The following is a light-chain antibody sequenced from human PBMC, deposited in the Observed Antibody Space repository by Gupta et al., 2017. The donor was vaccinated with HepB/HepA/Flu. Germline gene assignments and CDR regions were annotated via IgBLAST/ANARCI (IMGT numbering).Light chain of an antibody. CDR3: QQYNNWPPWT. J-gene: IGKJ1*01. V-gene: IGKV3-15*01. CDR1: QSVSSN. CDR2: GAS. Sequence: IVMPQSPATRPLPPGERATLSCRASQSVSSNLAWYQQKPGQAPRLLIYGASTRATGIPARFSGSGSGTEFTLTISSLQSEDFAVYYCQQYNNWPPWTFGQGTKVEIK.